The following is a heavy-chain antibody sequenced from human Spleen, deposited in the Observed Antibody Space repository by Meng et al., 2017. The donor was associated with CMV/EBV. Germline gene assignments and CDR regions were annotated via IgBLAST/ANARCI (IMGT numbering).Heavy chain of an antibody. D-gene: IGHD3-3*01. CDR3: TIPYDSDAFDI. Sequence: ASVKVSCKTSGYMFTSYDLSWVRQAPGQGLEWMGWVKSNSGNTGYAQKFQGRVTMTRNTAISTAYMELSSLRSEDTAVYYCTIPYDSDAFDIWGQGTMVTVSS. V-gene: IGHV1-8*01. CDR2: VKSNSGNT. J-gene: IGHJ3*02. CDR1: GYMFTSYD.